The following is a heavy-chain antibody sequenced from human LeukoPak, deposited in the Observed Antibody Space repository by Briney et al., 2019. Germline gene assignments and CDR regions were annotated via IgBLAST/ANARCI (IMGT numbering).Heavy chain of an antibody. D-gene: IGHD3-10*01. J-gene: IGHJ4*02. CDR3: ARSYGSGSPFGY. CDR2: IYYSGST. Sequence: PSETLSLTCTVSGGSISSYYWSWIRQPPGKGLEWIGYIYYSGSTNYNPSLKSRVTISVDTSKNQFSLKLSSVTAADTAVYYCARSYGSGSPFGYWGQGTLVTVSS. CDR1: GGSISSYY. V-gene: IGHV4-59*01.